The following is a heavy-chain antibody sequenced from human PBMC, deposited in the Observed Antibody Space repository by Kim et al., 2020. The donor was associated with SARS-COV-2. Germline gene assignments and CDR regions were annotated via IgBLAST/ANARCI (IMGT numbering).Heavy chain of an antibody. Sequence: ASVKVSCKASGYTFTSYGISWVRQAPGQGLEWMGWISAYNGNTNYAQKLQGRVTMTTDTSTSTAYMELRSLRSDDTAVYYCAILPPFEYSSSVWGQGTLVTVSS. D-gene: IGHD6-6*01. J-gene: IGHJ4*02. CDR1: GYTFTSYG. CDR2: ISAYNGNT. CDR3: AILPPFEYSSSV. V-gene: IGHV1-18*01.